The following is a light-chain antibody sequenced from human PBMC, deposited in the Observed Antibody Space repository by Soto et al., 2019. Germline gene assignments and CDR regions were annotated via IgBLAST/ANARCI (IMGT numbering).Light chain of an antibody. Sequence: DIQLTQAPCFLYASVGDRVTSTFRASQAISSYLAWYQQKPGKATKLLIYAASTLQSGVTSRFSGSGSGTEFTLTISSLQPEDFATYSCQKLNSYPHTVGRGTKVDIK. J-gene: IGKJ4*01. CDR1: QAISSY. V-gene: IGKV1-9*01. CDR3: QKLNSYPHT. CDR2: AAS.